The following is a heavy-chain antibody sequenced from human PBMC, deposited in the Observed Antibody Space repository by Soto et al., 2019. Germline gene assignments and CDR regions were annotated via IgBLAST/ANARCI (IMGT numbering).Heavy chain of an antibody. Sequence: QVQLVQSGAEVKKPGSSVKVSCKASGGTFSSYTISWVRQAPGQGLEWMGRIIPILGIANYAQKFQGRVTITAXXSXSXXYMELSSLRSEDTAVYYCARWPWNSSGWYYYGMDVWGQGTTVTVSS. J-gene: IGHJ6*02. CDR1: GGTFSSYT. V-gene: IGHV1-69*02. D-gene: IGHD6-19*01. CDR3: ARWPWNSSGWYYYGMDV. CDR2: IIPILGIA.